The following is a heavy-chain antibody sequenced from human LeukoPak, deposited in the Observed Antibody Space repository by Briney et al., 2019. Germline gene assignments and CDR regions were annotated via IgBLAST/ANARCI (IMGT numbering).Heavy chain of an antibody. CDR3: ARRVTAASGFDY. CDR1: GYTFTGYY. V-gene: IGHV1-2*02. CDR2: INPNSGGT. J-gene: IGHJ4*02. Sequence: ASVKVSCKASGYTFTGYYMHWVRQAPGQGLEWMGWINPNSGGTNYAQKFQGRVTMTRDTSISTAYMELSRLRSDDTAVYYCARRVTAASGFDYWGQGTLVTVSS. D-gene: IGHD6-13*01.